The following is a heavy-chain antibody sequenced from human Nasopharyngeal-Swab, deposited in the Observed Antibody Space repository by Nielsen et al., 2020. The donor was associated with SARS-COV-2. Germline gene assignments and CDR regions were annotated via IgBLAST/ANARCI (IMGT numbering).Heavy chain of an antibody. Sequence: ASVKVFCKASGYTFTSDAINWVRQAPGQGPEWMGYINTYTASPTYAQGFTGRIVFSVDTSVSTAYLQINSLKTEDTAVYYCARSAASWHSIYWGQGTLVTVSS. CDR3: ARSAASWHSIY. J-gene: IGHJ4*02. CDR2: INTYTASP. CDR1: GYTFTSDA. D-gene: IGHD2-15*01. V-gene: IGHV7-4-1*02.